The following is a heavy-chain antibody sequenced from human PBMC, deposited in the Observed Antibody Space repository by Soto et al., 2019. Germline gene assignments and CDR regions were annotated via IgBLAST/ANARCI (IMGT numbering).Heavy chain of an antibody. J-gene: IGHJ5*02. CDR3: AKLPWEVAPS. Sequence: GGSLRLSCSDSGFTFGNFWIHWVRQAPGKGLEWVSHIGPGGTDIVYADSVKGRFIISRDNARNTVYLQMNSLEAEDTAVYYCAKLPWEVAPSWGQGTLVTV. CDR2: IGPGGTDI. CDR1: GFTFGNFW. V-gene: IGHV3-74*03. D-gene: IGHD1-26*01.